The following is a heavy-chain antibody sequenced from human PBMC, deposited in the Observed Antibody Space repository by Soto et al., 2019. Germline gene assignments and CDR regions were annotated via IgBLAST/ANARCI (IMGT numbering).Heavy chain of an antibody. CDR1: GFTFSSYA. V-gene: IGHV3-30-3*01. D-gene: IGHD2-2*01. Sequence: ESGGGVVQPGRSLRLSCAASGFTFSSYAMHWVRQAPGKGLEWVAVISYDGSNKYYADSVKGRFTISRDNSKNTLYLQMNSLRAEDTAVYYCARGFIVLGYCSSTSCYPYFDYWGQGTLVTVSS. J-gene: IGHJ4*02. CDR3: ARGFIVLGYCSSTSCYPYFDY. CDR2: ISYDGSNK.